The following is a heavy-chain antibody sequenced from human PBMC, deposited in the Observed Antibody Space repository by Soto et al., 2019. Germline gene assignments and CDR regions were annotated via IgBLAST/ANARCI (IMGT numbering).Heavy chain of an antibody. CDR3: AKYDLLPGTHDAFDI. Sequence: SETLSLTCTVSGGSISGHYLSWIRQPPGKGLEWIGYSYYSGSTNYNPSLKSRVTISVDTSKNQFSLKLSSVTSADTAVYYCAKYDLLPGTHDAFDIWGQGTMVTVSS. CDR1: GGSISGHY. V-gene: IGHV4-59*08. J-gene: IGHJ3*02. D-gene: IGHD3-9*01. CDR2: SYYSGST.